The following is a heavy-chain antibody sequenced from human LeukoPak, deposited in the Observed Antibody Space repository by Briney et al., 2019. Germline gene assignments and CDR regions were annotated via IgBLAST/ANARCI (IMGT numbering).Heavy chain of an antibody. J-gene: IGHJ4*02. CDR1: GYTFTTYG. Sequence: GASVKVSCKASGYTFTTYGITWVRQAPGQGLEWMGWISAYNGNTTYAQKIQGRVTMGTATSTSTAYMELRSLRSDDTAVYYCARGSRSLAVAGLDYWGQGTLVIVSS. CDR2: ISAYNGNT. D-gene: IGHD6-19*01. CDR3: ARGSRSLAVAGLDY. V-gene: IGHV1-18*01.